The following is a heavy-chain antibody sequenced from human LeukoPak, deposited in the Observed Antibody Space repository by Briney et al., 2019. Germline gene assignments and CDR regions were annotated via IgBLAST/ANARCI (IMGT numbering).Heavy chain of an antibody. CDR2: IIPIFGTT. J-gene: IGHJ6*03. Sequence: ASVKVSCKASGGTFSSYTISWVRQAPGQGLEWMGGIIPIFGTTNYAQKFQGRVSITADKSTGTTYMQLSSLRSEDTAVYYCARSRFPYYRLSRTDYYYMDVWAKGTTVTVSS. CDR3: ARSRFPYYRLSRTDYYYMDV. D-gene: IGHD3-10*01. CDR1: GGTFSSYT. V-gene: IGHV1-69*06.